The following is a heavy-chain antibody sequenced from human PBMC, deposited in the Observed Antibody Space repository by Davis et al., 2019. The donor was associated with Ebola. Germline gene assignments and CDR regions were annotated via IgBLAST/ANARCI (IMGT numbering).Heavy chain of an antibody. J-gene: IGHJ4*02. V-gene: IGHV3-23*01. CDR1: GFTFSSYA. CDR3: AKDRGGYCTGVSCFIDY. D-gene: IGHD2-15*01. Sequence: GGSLRLSCAGSGFTFSSYAMSWVRQAPGKGLEWVSAISGSGSNTYYADSVKGRFTISRDNSKNTLYLQMNSLRADDTAVYYCAKDRGGYCTGVSCFIDYWGQGTLVTVSS. CDR2: ISGSGSNT.